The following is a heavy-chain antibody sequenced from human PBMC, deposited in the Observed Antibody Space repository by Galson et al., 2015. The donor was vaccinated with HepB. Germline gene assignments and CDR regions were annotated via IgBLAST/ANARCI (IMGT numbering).Heavy chain of an antibody. Sequence: SLRLSCAASGFTFSSYAMHWVRQAPGKGLEWVAVISYDGSNKYYADSVKGRFTISRDNSKNTLYLQMNSLRAEDTAVYYCARDYFRGATDDYYGMDVWGQGTTVTVSS. D-gene: IGHD1-26*01. CDR3: ARDYFRGATDDYYGMDV. V-gene: IGHV3-30-3*01. CDR2: ISYDGSNK. CDR1: GFTFSSYA. J-gene: IGHJ6*02.